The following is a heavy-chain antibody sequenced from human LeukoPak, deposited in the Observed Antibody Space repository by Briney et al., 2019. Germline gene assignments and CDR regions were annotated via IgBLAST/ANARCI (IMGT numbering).Heavy chain of an antibody. Sequence: GGSLRPSCAASGFTFSSYSMNWVRQAPGKGLEWVSSISSSSSYIYYADSVKGRFTISRDNAKNSLYLQMNSLRAEDTAVYYCAREWGAVYDSSGYYPDYWGQGTLVTVSS. CDR2: ISSSSSYI. CDR3: AREWGAVYDSSGYYPDY. V-gene: IGHV3-21*01. D-gene: IGHD3-22*01. CDR1: GFTFSSYS. J-gene: IGHJ4*02.